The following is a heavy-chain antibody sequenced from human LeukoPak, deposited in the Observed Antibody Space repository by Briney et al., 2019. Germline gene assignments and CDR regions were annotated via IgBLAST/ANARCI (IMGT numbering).Heavy chain of an antibody. CDR1: VYTFTRHG. J-gene: IGHJ5*02. D-gene: IGHD6-19*01. CDR3: ARDRPYSSGWYGNNWFDP. CDR2: ISAYNGNT. Sequence: SSVNVSCKASVYTFTRHGISWVRQAPGQGLEWMGWISAYNGNTNYAQKLQGRVTMTTDTSTSTAYMELRSLRSDDTAVYYCARDRPYSSGWYGNNWFDPWGQGTLVTVSS. V-gene: IGHV1-18*01.